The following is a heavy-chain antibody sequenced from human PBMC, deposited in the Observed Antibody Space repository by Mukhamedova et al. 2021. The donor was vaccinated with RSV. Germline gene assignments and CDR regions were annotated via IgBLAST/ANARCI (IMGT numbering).Heavy chain of an antibody. D-gene: IGHD3-10*01. J-gene: IGHJ3*02. CDR3: ASWVRGVMLGAFDI. Sequence: QDGSEKYYVDSVKGRFTISRDNAKNSLYLQMNSLRAEDTAVYYCASWVRGVMLGAFDIWGQGTMVTVSS. CDR2: QDGSEK. V-gene: IGHV3-7*01.